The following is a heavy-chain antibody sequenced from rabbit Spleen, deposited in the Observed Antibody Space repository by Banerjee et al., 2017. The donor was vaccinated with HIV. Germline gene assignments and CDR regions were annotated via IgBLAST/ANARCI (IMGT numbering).Heavy chain of an antibody. CDR3: AREDVGGSVSL. Sequence: QSLEESGGGLVQPEGSLTLTCTASGFSFNNNYYMCWVRQAPGKGLEWIACIYGGDGTSTAYASWAKGRFTVSKTSSTTVTLQMTSLTAADTATYFCAREDVGGSVSLWGQGTLVTVS. CDR1: GFSFNNNYY. D-gene: IGHD1-1*01. J-gene: IGHJ3*01. CDR2: IYGGDGTST. V-gene: IGHV1S40*01.